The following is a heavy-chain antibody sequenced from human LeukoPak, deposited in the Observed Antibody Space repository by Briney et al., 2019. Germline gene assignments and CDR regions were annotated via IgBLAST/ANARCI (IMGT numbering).Heavy chain of an antibody. D-gene: IGHD3-9*01. CDR1: GYTFTSYA. V-gene: IGHV1-3*01. CDR2: INASNGNT. J-gene: IGHJ1*01. Sequence: ASVKVSCKASGYTFTSYAMHWVRQAPGQRLEWMGWINASNGNTKYSQKFHGRVTITRDTSASTAYMELSSLRSEDTAVYYCARTTYYDILTGYSAEYFQHWGQGTLVTVSS. CDR3: ARTTYYDILTGYSAEYFQH.